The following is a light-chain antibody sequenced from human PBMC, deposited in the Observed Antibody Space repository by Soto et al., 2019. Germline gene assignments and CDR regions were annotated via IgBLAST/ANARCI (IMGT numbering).Light chain of an antibody. CDR3: SSYAGRITYLI. Sequence: QSALTQPASVSGSPGQSITISCTGTSSDVGSYNLVSWYQQHPGKAPKLIIYEVTKRPSEVSNRFSGSKSGYTASLTISGLQAEDEADYYCSSYAGRITYLIFGGGTKVTVL. CDR1: SSDVGSYNL. CDR2: EVT. J-gene: IGLJ2*01. V-gene: IGLV2-23*02.